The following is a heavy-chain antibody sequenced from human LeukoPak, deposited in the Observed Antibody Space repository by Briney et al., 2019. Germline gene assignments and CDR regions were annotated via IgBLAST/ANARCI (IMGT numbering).Heavy chain of an antibody. CDR3: ASRKLGNDY. V-gene: IGHV4-38-2*01. Sequence: SETLSLTCAVSGYSISSGYYWGWIRQPPGKGLEWIGSIYHSGSTYYNPSLKSRVTISVDTSKNQFSLKLSSVTAADTAVYYCASRKLGNDYWGQGTLVTVSS. CDR2: IYHSGST. D-gene: IGHD7-27*01. J-gene: IGHJ4*02. CDR1: GYSISSGYY.